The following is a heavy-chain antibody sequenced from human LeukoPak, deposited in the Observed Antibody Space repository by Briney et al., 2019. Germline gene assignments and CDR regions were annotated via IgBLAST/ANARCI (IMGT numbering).Heavy chain of an antibody. D-gene: IGHD1-14*01. CDR3: ARQPGSGA. J-gene: IGHJ5*02. CDR1: GYYFGRYW. Sequence: GESLKISCEGSGYYFGRYWIAWVRQKPGKGLEWMGIIFPGDSDTRYSPSFQGQVTISADESISTTYLHWRRLRASDTAMYYCARQPGSGAWGQGTLVTVSS. CDR2: IFPGDSDT. V-gene: IGHV5-51*01.